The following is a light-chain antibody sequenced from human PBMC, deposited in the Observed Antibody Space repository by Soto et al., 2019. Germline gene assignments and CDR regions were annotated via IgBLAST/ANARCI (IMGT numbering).Light chain of an antibody. CDR2: AAS. CDR1: QGVATW. CDR3: QQANNFPWT. J-gene: IGKJ1*01. Sequence: DIQMTQSPSSVSASVGDRVTITCRASQGVATWLAWYQQQPGEAPKLLIYAASSLQSGVPSRFSGSGSGTDFTLTITSLQPEDFATYYCQQANNFPWTFGQGTKVDIK. V-gene: IGKV1-12*01.